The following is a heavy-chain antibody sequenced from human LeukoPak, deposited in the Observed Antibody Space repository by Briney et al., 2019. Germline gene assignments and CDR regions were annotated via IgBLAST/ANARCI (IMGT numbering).Heavy chain of an antibody. D-gene: IGHD2-15*01. Sequence: SETLSLTCTVSGYSISSGYYWGWIRQPPGKGLEWIGSIYHSGSTYYNPSLKSRVTISVDTSKNQFSLKLSSVTAADTAVYYCARGYRDGDIELYYYFDYWGQGTLVTVSS. CDR1: GYSISSGYY. CDR3: ARGYRDGDIELYYYFDY. CDR2: IYHSGST. J-gene: IGHJ4*02. V-gene: IGHV4-38-2*02.